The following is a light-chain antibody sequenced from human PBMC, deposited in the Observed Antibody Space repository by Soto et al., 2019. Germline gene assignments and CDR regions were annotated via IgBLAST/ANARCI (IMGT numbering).Light chain of an antibody. V-gene: IGKV1-39*01. CDR2: VAS. CDR3: QEVYSAPYT. CDR1: QTISRY. J-gene: IGKJ2*01. Sequence: DIQMTQSPSSLSASVGDRVTITCRASQTISRYLNWYQQKPGKAPKILMSVASSLQGGVPSRFSVSGSGTDFTLTISGLQTEDFATYYCQEVYSAPYTFGQGTKLEIK.